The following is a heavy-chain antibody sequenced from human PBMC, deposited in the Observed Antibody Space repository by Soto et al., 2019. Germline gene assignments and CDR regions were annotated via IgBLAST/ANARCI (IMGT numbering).Heavy chain of an antibody. CDR3: VFVQPDDGIRDTVPVSAFLLNRSSDL. V-gene: IGHV4-59*01. CDR2: IYYSWST. J-gene: IGHJ2*01. Sequence: PGKGLSWSGYIYYSWSTNYNPSIKSRVSISVETSKNQFSLKLSSVTAADTAVYYCVFVQPDDGIRDTVPVSAFLLNRSSDL. D-gene: IGHD2-15*01.